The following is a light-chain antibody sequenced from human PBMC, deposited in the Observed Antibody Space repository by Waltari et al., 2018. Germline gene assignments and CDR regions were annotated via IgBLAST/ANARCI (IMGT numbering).Light chain of an antibody. J-gene: IGLJ2*01. V-gene: IGLV2-14*03. Sequence: SALTPPDSVSGSPGQSITISCSRISSDSGGINFVSWYQQHPGAAPKLIIYDVTNRPSGVSDRFSGSKSGSSASLTISGLQPDDEADYYCSSFTSSTTGIFGGGTKLTVL. CDR1: SSDSGGINF. CDR3: SSFTSSTTGI. CDR2: DVT.